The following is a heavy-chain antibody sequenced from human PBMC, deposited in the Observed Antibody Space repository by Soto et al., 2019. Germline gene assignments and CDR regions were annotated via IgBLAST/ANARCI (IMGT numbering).Heavy chain of an antibody. D-gene: IGHD1-1*01. Sequence: PGGSLRLSCAASGFTFSSYSMNWVRQAPGKGLEWVSYITSSSNTIYYADSVKGRFTISRDNAKNSLYLQMNSLRDEDTAVYYFSRGVQGYYGMDVWGQGTTVTVSS. CDR3: SRGVQGYYGMDV. CDR2: ITSSSNTI. J-gene: IGHJ6*01. V-gene: IGHV3-48*02. CDR1: GFTFSSYS.